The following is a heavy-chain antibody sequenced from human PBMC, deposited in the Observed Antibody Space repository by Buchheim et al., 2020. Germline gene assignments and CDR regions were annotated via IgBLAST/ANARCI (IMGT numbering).Heavy chain of an antibody. CDR3: ATPGGNSPRRGYYYGMDV. Sequence: EVQLVQSGAEVKKPGESLRISCKGSGYSFTSYWISWVRQMPGKGLEWMGRIDPSDSYTNYSPSFQGHVPIPADKSISTAYPQWSSLKASDTAMYYCATPGGNSPRRGYYYGMDVWGQGTT. V-gene: IGHV5-10-1*01. CDR2: IDPSDSYT. D-gene: IGHD4-23*01. J-gene: IGHJ6*02. CDR1: GYSFTSYW.